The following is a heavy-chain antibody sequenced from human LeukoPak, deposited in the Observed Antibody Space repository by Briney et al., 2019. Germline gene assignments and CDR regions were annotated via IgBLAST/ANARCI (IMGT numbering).Heavy chain of an antibody. D-gene: IGHD4-17*01. CDR2: INHSGST. V-gene: IGHV4-34*01. CDR1: GGSFSGYY. J-gene: IGHJ4*02. CDR3: AAKQTVTIDY. Sequence: SETLSLTCAVYGGSFSGYYWSWIRQPPGKGLEWIGGINHSGSTHYNPSLKSRVTISLDTSKNQFSLKLSSVTAADTAVYYCAAKQTVTIDYWGQGTLVTVSS.